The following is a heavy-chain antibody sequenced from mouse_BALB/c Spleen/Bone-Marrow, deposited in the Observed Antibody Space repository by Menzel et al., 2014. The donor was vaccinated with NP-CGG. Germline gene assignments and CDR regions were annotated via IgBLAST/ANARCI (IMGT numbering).Heavy chain of an antibody. Sequence: EVMLVESGGGLVQPGGSLKLSCAASGFTFSNYGMSWVRQTPDKRLEMIATVNVNGDRTYHPDSVKGRFTISRDNAKNTLSLQMSSQKSEDTAMYYCARGYDYSSWFAFWGQGTLVTGSA. CDR2: VNVNGDRT. J-gene: IGHJ3*01. D-gene: IGHD2-4*01. CDR3: ARGYDYSSWFAF. CDR1: GFTFSNYG. V-gene: IGHV5-6-3*01.